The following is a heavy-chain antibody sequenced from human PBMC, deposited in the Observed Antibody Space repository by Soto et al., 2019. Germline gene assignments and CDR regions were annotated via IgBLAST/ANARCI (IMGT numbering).Heavy chain of an antibody. CDR2: IGIGSSTK. CDR1: GFTFRNYG. J-gene: IGHJ3*01. D-gene: IGHD3-22*01. Sequence: GRSLRLSCAASGFTFRNYGMNWVRQAPGKGLEWVSYIGIGSSTKYYADSVKGRFTISRDNAKNSLYLQMNSLRAEDTAVYYCARDQLYYNDISGRPLNAFDVWGQGTMVTVSS. CDR3: ARDQLYYNDISGRPLNAFDV. V-gene: IGHV3-48*01.